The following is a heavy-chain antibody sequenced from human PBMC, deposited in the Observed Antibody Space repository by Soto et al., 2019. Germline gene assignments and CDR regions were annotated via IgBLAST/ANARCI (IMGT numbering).Heavy chain of an antibody. V-gene: IGHV4-61*08. D-gene: IGHD3-22*01. CDR1: GGSMSSGGYY. Sequence: XTLSLACTVSGGSMSSGGYYWSWIRQPPGKGLEWIGYIYYSGSTNYNPSLKSRVTISVDTSKNLFSLKLSSVTAADTAVYYGATAPLGYYYDISGPEHFQHWGQGTLVTVSS. CDR3: ATAPLGYYYDISGPEHFQH. CDR2: IYYSGST. J-gene: IGHJ1*01.